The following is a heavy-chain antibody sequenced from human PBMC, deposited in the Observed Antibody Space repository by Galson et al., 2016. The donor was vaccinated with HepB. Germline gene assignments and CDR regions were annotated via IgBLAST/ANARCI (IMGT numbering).Heavy chain of an antibody. V-gene: IGHV3-21*01. Sequence: SLRLSCAASGFTFSSYSMNWVRQAPGKGLEWVSGISSSSDNKVYAESVKGRFTISRDNAKNSLYLQMNSLRAEDTAVYYCARDPSGSLDYWGRGILVTVSS. CDR3: ARDPSGSLDY. J-gene: IGHJ4*02. D-gene: IGHD1-26*01. CDR2: ISSSSDNK. CDR1: GFTFSSYS.